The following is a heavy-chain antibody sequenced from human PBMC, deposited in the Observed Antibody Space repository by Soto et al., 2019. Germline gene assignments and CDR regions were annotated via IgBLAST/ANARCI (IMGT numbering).Heavy chain of an antibody. V-gene: IGHV1-18*01. J-gene: IGHJ4*02. CDR2: ISAYNGNT. Sequence: GASVKVSCKASGYTFTSYGISWVRQAPGQGLEWMGWISAYNGNTNYAQKLQGRVTMTTDTSTSTAYMELRSLRSDDTAVYYCARGESAAMVRGDPFYYWGQGTLVTVSS. CDR1: GYTFTSYG. D-gene: IGHD3-10*01. CDR3: ARGESAAMVRGDPFYY.